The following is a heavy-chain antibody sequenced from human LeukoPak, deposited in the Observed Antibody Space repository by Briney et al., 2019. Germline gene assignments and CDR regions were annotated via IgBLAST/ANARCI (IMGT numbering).Heavy chain of an antibody. Sequence: SETLSLTCTVSGGSISSYYWSWIRQPPGKGLEWIGYIYYSGSTNYNPSLKSRVTISVDTSKNQFSLKLSSVTATDTAVYYCARDKRGPILYWGQGTLVTVSS. CDR1: GGSISSYY. D-gene: IGHD5-12*01. J-gene: IGHJ4*02. CDR3: ARDKRGPILY. CDR2: IYYSGST. V-gene: IGHV4-59*01.